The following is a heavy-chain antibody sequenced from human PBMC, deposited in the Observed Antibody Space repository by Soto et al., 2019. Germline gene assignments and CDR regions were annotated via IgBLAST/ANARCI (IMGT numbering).Heavy chain of an antibody. CDR3: ARHGCSSTSCYLDYYYYGMDV. D-gene: IGHD2-2*01. V-gene: IGHV5-10-1*01. Sequence: GESLKISCKGSGYSFTSYWISWVRQMPGKGLEWMGRIDPSDSYTNYSPSFQDHVTISADKSISTAYLQWSSLKASDTAMYYCARHGCSSTSCYLDYYYYGMDVWGQGTTVTVSS. CDR1: GYSFTSYW. J-gene: IGHJ6*02. CDR2: IDPSDSYT.